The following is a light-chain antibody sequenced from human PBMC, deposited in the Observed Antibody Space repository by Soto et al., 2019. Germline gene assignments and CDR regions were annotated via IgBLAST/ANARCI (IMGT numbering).Light chain of an antibody. Sequence: QSALTQPASVSGSPGQSITISCTGTSSDFGGYNSVSWYQQHPGKAPKLVIYEVSNRPSGVSNRFSGSKSGNTASLTISGLQAEDEADYYCSSYTSSSTPCVFGTGTKV. CDR3: SSYTSSSTPCV. J-gene: IGLJ1*01. CDR2: EVS. CDR1: SSDFGGYNS. V-gene: IGLV2-14*01.